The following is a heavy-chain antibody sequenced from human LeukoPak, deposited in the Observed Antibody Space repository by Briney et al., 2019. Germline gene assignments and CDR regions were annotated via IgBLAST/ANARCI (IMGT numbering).Heavy chain of an antibody. J-gene: IGHJ5*02. CDR3: AKGGRWTGFDL. D-gene: IGHD4-23*01. V-gene: IGHV3-21*06. CDR2: ISSNSHYI. CDR1: GFTFNAYT. Sequence: GGSLRLSCVASGFTFNAYTMNWVRQAPGKGLQWASSISSNSHYIYYGDSMKGRFTVSRDNAQNSLHLQMDSLSVEDTGIYFCAKGGRWTGFDLWGQGTLVSVSS.